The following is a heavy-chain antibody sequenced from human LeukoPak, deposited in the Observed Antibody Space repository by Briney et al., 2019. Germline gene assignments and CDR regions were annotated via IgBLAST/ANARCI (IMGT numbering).Heavy chain of an antibody. Sequence: SETLSLTCTVSGGSINNRSYYWGWIRQPPGKGLKWIGSIYYSGSTYYNPSLKSRVTISVDTSKNQFSLKLSSVTAADTAVYYCAREPYGSGSYWGQGTLVTVSS. CDR1: GGSINNRSYY. CDR3: AREPYGSGSY. CDR2: IYYSGST. J-gene: IGHJ4*02. V-gene: IGHV4-39*07. D-gene: IGHD3-10*01.